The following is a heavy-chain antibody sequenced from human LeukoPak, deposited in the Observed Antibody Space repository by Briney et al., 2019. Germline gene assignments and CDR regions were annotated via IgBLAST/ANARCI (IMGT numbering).Heavy chain of an antibody. V-gene: IGHV4-30-4*08. CDR3: ARVVPAVPNYYYYYYYYMDV. CDR2: IYYSGST. J-gene: IGHJ6*03. D-gene: IGHD2-2*01. CDR1: GGSISSGDYY. Sequence: SETLSLTCTVSGGSISSGDYYWSWIRQPPGKGLEWIGYIYYSGSTYYNPSLKSRVTISVDTSKNQFSLKLGSVTAADTAVYYCARVVPAVPNYYYYYYYYMDVWGKGTTVTVSS.